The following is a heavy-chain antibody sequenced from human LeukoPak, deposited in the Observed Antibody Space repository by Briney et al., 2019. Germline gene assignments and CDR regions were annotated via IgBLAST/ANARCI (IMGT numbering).Heavy chain of an antibody. CDR3: ARTRYCSSTSCYGEREYNWFDP. CDR2: INPNSGGT. J-gene: IGHJ5*02. CDR1: GYTFTGYY. D-gene: IGHD2-2*01. V-gene: IGHV1-2*06. Sequence: ASVKVSCKASGYTFTGYYMHWVRQAPGQGLEWMGRINPNSGGTNYAQKFQGSVTMTRDTSISTAYMELSRLRSDDTAVYYCARTRYCSSTSCYGEREYNWFDPWGQGTLVTVSS.